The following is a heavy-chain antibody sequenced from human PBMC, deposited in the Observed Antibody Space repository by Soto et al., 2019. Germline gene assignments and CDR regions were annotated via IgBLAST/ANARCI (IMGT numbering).Heavy chain of an antibody. V-gene: IGHV3-23*01. CDR2: VSASGGST. Sequence: VQLLESGGGLVQPGGSLRLSCAASGFTFSYQAMTWVRQAPGKGLEWVSTVSASGGSTYYADSVKGRFTISRDNSKRTLYLQMNSLRAEDTALYFCAKDPSHYCTDGVCYSGSDYWGQGTLVTVSS. CDR3: AKDPSHYCTDGVCYSGSDY. J-gene: IGHJ4*02. CDR1: GFTFSYQA. D-gene: IGHD2-8*01.